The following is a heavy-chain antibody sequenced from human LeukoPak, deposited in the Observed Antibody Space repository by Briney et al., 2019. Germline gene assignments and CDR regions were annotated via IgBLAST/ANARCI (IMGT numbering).Heavy chain of an antibody. J-gene: IGHJ4*02. D-gene: IGHD1-1*01. CDR2: IIPIFGTA. V-gene: IGHV1-69*13. CDR3: AARYPRADFDY. Sequence: SVKVSCKASGYTFTSYGISWVRQAPGQGLEWMGGIIPIFGTANYAQKFQGRVTITADESTSTAYMELSSLRSEDTAVYYCAARYPRADFDYWGQGTLVTVSS. CDR1: GYTFTSYG.